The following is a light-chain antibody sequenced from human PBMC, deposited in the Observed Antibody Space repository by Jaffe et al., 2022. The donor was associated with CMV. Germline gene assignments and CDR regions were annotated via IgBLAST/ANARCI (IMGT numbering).Light chain of an antibody. CDR2: GAS. Sequence: ENVLTQSPGTLSLSPGERATVSCRASQSVSSSYLAWYQQKPGQAPRLLIYGASSRATGIPDRFSGSGSGTDFTLTISRLEAEDFAVYYCHQYGSSPQTFGPGTKVY. J-gene: IGKJ3*01. V-gene: IGKV3-20*01. CDR1: QSVSSSY. CDR3: HQYGSSPQT.